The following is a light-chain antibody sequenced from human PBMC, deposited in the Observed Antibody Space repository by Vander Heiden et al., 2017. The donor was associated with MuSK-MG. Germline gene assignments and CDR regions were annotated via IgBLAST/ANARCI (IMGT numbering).Light chain of an antibody. CDR2: QNA. Sequence: QSVLTQPPSVPGAPGQRVTISCTGTNSNIGAGYEGHWYQQVPGKAPKLLMCQNADRPAGVPDRFSGSNSGTSASLAITGLQAEDEADYYCQSYDSSLSASVFGTGTKVTVL. J-gene: IGLJ1*01. CDR3: QSYDSSLSASV. CDR1: NSNIGAGYE. V-gene: IGLV1-40*01.